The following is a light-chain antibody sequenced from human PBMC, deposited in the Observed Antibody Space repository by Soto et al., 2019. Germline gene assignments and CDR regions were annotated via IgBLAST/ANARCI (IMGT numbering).Light chain of an antibody. CDR1: STDFENYNL. CDR2: EGT. Sequence: QSVLTQSPSVSAAPGQKVTISCTRSSTDFENYNLVSWYQHCPDKAPKLIIYEGTKRPSEISDRFSGSESDTTASLIISGLQPEDEADYYCSSYAGSSARVVFGGGTKVTVL. CDR3: SSYAGSSARVV. J-gene: IGLJ2*01. V-gene: IGLV2-23*01.